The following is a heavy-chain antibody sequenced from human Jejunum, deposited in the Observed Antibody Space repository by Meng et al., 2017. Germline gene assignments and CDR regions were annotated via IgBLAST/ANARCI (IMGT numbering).Heavy chain of an antibody. Sequence: GESLKISCAASGFSLSNAWMRWVRQAPGKGLEWVGRIKSKIDGGTSVYAAPVKGRFTISRDDSENTMFLQMNSLKTEDTAVYYCTTDPPRYCSSSSCYLGYWGQGTLVTVSS. J-gene: IGHJ4*02. CDR2: IKSKIDGGTS. V-gene: IGHV3-15*01. CDR3: TTDPPRYCSSSSCYLGY. D-gene: IGHD2-2*01. CDR1: GFSLSNAW.